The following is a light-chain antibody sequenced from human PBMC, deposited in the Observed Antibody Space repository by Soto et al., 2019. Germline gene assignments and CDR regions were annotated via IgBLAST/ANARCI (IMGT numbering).Light chain of an antibody. V-gene: IGKV3-20*01. CDR2: HAS. Sequence: EIVLTQSPGTLSLSPGERATLSWRASQSVGRDYLAWYQQKPGQAPRLLIHHASNRATGIPDRFSGSGSGTDFTLTISRLEPEDFAEFYCQQYASSPLTFGGGTKVEIK. CDR3: QQYASSPLT. J-gene: IGKJ4*01. CDR1: QSVGRDY.